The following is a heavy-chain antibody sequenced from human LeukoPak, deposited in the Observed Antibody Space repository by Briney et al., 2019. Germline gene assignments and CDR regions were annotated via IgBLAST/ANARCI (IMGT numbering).Heavy chain of an antibody. Sequence: TETLSLTCTVSGGSISSYYWSWIRQPPGKGLEWIGYICTSGSTTYNPSLKSRVTISVDTSKNQFSLELSSVTAADTAMYYCTRRRRDGYNFDLWGQGTLVTVSS. V-gene: IGHV4-59*01. CDR2: ICTSGST. J-gene: IGHJ4*02. CDR3: TRRRRDGYNFDL. CDR1: GGSISSYY. D-gene: IGHD5-24*01.